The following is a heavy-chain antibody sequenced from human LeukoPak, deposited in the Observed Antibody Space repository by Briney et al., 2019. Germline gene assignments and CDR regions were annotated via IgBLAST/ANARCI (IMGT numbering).Heavy chain of an antibody. CDR2: ISAYNGNT. D-gene: IGHD3-22*01. CDR3: ARVPHPGTMKAHSHLDI. CDR1: GYTFTSYG. Sequence: GASVKVSCKASGYTFTSYGISWVRQAPGQGLEWMGWISAYNGNTNYAQKLQGRVTMTTDTSTSTAYMELRSLRSDDTAVYYCARVPHPGTMKAHSHLDIWGQGTMVTVSS. V-gene: IGHV1-18*01. J-gene: IGHJ3*02.